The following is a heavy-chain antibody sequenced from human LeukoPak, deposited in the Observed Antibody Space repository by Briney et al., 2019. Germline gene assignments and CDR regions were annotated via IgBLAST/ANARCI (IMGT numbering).Heavy chain of an antibody. CDR3: ARWGRIAARWLVSRFDP. D-gene: IGHD6-6*01. CDR1: GYTFTGYY. CDR2: INPNSGGT. Sequence: ASVKVSCKASGYTFTGYYMHWVRQAHGQGLEWMGWINPNSGGTNYAQKFQGRVTMTRDTSISTAYMELSRLRSDDTAVYYCARWGRIAARWLVSRFDPWGQGTLVTVSS. V-gene: IGHV1-2*02. J-gene: IGHJ5*02.